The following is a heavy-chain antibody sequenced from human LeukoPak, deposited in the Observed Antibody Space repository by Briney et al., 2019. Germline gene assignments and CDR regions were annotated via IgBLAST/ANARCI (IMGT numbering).Heavy chain of an antibody. J-gene: IGHJ4*02. CDR1: GFSFSSYA. D-gene: IGHD1-26*01. CDR3: ARLRGSYFDS. CDR2: ISTSGSYI. V-gene: IGHV3-21*01. Sequence: GGSLRLSCAASGFSFSSYAMNWVRQAPGKGLEWVSHISTSGSYIYQADALKGRFTISRDNAKNSMYLQMNSLRAEDTAVYYCARLRGSYFDSWGQGTLVTVSS.